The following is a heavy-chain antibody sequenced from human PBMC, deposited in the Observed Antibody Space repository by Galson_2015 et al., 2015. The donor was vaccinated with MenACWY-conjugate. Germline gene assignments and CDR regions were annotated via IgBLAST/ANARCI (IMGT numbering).Heavy chain of an antibody. D-gene: IGHD2-15*01. J-gene: IGHJ4*02. V-gene: IGHV3-23*01. CDR2: ISNGGSTS. Sequence: SLRLSCAASGFTFSSHCMTWVRQAPGKGLEWVSSISNGGSTSYYAASVKGRFTISRDKSKNMLYLYMNSLTVDDTAIYYCVKGRACYCEPYFDYWGQGTLVTVSS. CDR3: VKGRACYCEPYFDY. CDR1: GFTFSSHC.